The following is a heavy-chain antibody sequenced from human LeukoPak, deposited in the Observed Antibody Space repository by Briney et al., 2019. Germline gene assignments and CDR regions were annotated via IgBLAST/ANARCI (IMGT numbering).Heavy chain of an antibody. CDR1: GFTFSSYA. CDR3: ARNQLLYLGWFDP. V-gene: IGHV3-30*04. Sequence: GRSLRLSCAVSGFTFSSYAMHWVRQAPGKGLEWVAVISYDGSNKYYADSVKGRFTISRDNSKNTLYLQMNSLRAEDTAVYYCARNQLLYLGWFDPWGQGTLVTVSS. J-gene: IGHJ5*02. CDR2: ISYDGSNK. D-gene: IGHD2-2*02.